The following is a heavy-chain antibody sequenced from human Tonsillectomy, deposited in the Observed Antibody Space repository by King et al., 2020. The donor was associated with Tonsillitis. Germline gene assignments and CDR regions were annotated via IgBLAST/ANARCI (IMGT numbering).Heavy chain of an antibody. D-gene: IGHD3-3*01. Sequence: VQLVESGGGVVRPGGSLRLSCAASGFTFGDYGMSWVRQAPGKGLEWVSGINWNGGSTSYVDSVKGRFTISRDNAKNSLYLQMNSLRAEDTALYYCVRDMVHYDAPYYYYGMYVWGQGTTVTVSS. V-gene: IGHV3-20*04. J-gene: IGHJ6*02. CDR1: GFTFGDYG. CDR2: INWNGGST. CDR3: VRDMVHYDAPYYYYGMYV.